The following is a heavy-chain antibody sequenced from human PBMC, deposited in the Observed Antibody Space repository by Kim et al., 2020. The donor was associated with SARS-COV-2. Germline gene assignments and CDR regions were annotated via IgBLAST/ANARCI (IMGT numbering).Heavy chain of an antibody. J-gene: IGHJ6*02. V-gene: IGHV3-30*07. Sequence: AGSVKGRFTSARENFKNALYLQMNSLRGEDTAVYYCARDILVGAKSYGIDVWGQGTTVTVSS. CDR3: ARDILVGAKSYGIDV. D-gene: IGHD1-26*01.